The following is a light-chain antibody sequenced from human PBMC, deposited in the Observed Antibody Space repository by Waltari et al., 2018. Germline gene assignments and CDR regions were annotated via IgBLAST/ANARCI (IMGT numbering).Light chain of an antibody. CDR3: QQYDSSPLT. Sequence: EIVLTQSPVTLSLSPGERATLSCRASQTVRTTYLAWYQQKPGQAPTLLSYGASSRATGIPDRFIGSGSGTDFSLTISSLEPEDFAVYYCQQYDSSPLTFGGGTKVEIK. CDR2: GAS. CDR1: QTVRTTY. V-gene: IGKV3-20*01. J-gene: IGKJ4*01.